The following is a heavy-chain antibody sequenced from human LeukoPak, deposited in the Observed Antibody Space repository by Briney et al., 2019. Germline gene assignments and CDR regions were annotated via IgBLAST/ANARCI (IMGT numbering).Heavy chain of an antibody. CDR3: ATSSYLYSSGNYYNVGAFDI. D-gene: IGHD3-10*01. J-gene: IGHJ3*02. CDR2: ISGSGDST. Sequence: PGGSLRLSCAAYGFTFSSYAMTWVRQAPGKGLEWVSVISGSGDSTYYADSVKGRFTISRDNSKNALYLQMNSLRADDTAVYYCATSSYLYSSGNYYNVGAFDIWGHGTMVTVSS. CDR1: GFTFSSYA. V-gene: IGHV3-23*01.